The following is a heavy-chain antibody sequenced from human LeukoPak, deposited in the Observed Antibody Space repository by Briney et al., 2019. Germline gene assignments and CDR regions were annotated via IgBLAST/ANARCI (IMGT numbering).Heavy chain of an antibody. CDR3: ARSRRQWLVPGNFDY. J-gene: IGHJ4*02. CDR1: GFTVSSNY. D-gene: IGHD6-19*01. Sequence: GGSLRLSCAASGFTVSSNYMSWVRQAPGRGLEWVSVIYSGGSTYYADSVKGRFTISRDNSKNTLYLQMNSLRAEDTAVYYCARSRRQWLVPGNFDYWGQGTLVTVSS. V-gene: IGHV3-53*01. CDR2: IYSGGST.